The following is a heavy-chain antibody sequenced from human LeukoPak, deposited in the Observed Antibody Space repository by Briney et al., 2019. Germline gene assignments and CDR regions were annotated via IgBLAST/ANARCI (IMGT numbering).Heavy chain of an antibody. CDR1: GXSFTSYW. D-gene: IGHD6-19*01. V-gene: IGHV5-51*01. CDR3: ARRTSSGWYGSDI. J-gene: IGHJ3*02. Sequence: GESLKISSKGSGXSFTSYWIGWVRQMPGKGLEWMGIIYPGDSDTRYSPSFQGQVTISADKSINTVYLQWRSLKASDTAMYYCARRTSSGWYGSDIWGQGTMVTVSS. CDR2: IYPGDSDT.